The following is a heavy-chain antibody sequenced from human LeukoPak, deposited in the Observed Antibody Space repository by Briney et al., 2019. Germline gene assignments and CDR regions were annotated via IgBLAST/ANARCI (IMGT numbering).Heavy chain of an antibody. D-gene: IGHD3-22*01. CDR1: GGSFSSGSYY. Sequence: SETLSLTCTVSGGSFSSGSYYWSWIRQPPGKGLEWIGYIYYSGSTNYNPSLKSRVTISVDTSKNQFSLKLSSVTAADTAVYYCARANTNYYDSSGYHGDFDYWGQGTLVTVSS. CDR2: IYYSGST. J-gene: IGHJ4*02. CDR3: ARANTNYYDSSGYHGDFDY. V-gene: IGHV4-61*01.